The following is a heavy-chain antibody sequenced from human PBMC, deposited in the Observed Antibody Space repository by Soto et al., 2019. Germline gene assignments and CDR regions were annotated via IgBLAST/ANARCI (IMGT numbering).Heavy chain of an antibody. CDR1: GYIFIHCF. CDR3: ARSLGETTSLFDY. V-gene: IGHV1-46*01. Sequence: QVQLVRSGAEMKQPGASVKLSCQASGYIFIHCFMHWVRQAPGQGLEWMGGINPSSGTTTYAQKFQGRVTVTRDPSTSTVYMELSSLGSGDTAMYYCARSLGETTSLFDYWGQGSLVTVSA. D-gene: IGHD1-26*01. CDR2: INPSSGTT. J-gene: IGHJ4*02.